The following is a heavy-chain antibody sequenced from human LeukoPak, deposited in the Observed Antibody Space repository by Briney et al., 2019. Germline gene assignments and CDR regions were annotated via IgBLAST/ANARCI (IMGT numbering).Heavy chain of an antibody. J-gene: IGHJ3*02. CDR3: ARGDVEDAFDI. CDR1: GYSISSGYY. CDR2: IYHSGST. Sequence: SETLSLTCTVSGYSISSGYYWGWIRQPPGKGLEWIGSIYHSGSTYYNPSLKSRVTISVDTSKNQFSLKLSSVTAADTAVYYCARGDVEDAFDIWGQGTMVTVSS. V-gene: IGHV4-38-2*02. D-gene: IGHD2-21*02.